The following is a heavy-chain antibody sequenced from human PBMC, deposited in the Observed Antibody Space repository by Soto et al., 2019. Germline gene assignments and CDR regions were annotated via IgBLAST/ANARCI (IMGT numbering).Heavy chain of an antibody. Sequence: EVQLLESGGGLVQPGGSLRLSCAASGFNFDTYSMSRFSMSWVRQALGKGLEWVSSISGSGGKAYYAESVKGRFIISRDNSKNMLYLQMNSLSAEDTAFYYCGKDRGGFAGGWEYFDYWGQGALVTVSS. D-gene: IGHD6-19*01. CDR2: ISGSGGKA. CDR1: GFNFDTYSMSRFS. CDR3: GKDRGGFAGGWEYFDY. J-gene: IGHJ4*02. V-gene: IGHV3-23*01.